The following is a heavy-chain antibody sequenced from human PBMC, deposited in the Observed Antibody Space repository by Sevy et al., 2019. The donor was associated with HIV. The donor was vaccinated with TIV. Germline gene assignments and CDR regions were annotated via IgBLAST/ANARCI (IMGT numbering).Heavy chain of an antibody. CDR2: IYYSGST. J-gene: IGHJ3*02. CDR1: GGSISSYY. D-gene: IGHD3-22*01. Sequence: SETLSLTCTVSGGSISSYYWSWIRQPPGKGLEWIGHIYYSGSTNYNPSLKSRVTISVDTSKNQFSLKLSSVTAADTAVYYCASLMRDYYDSSESAFDIWGQGTMVTVS. V-gene: IGHV4-59*01. CDR3: ASLMRDYYDSSESAFDI.